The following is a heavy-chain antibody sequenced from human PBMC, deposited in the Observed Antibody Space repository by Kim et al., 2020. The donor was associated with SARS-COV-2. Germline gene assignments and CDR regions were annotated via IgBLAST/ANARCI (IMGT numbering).Heavy chain of an antibody. V-gene: IGHV1-18*01. CDR1: GYTFTSYG. Sequence: ASVKVSCKASGYTFTSYGISWVRQAPGQGLEWMGWISAYNGNTNYAQKLQGRVTMTTDTSTSTAYMELRSLRSDDTAVYYCARALISDNDYGDYVGFNYYGMDVWGQGTTVTVSS. CDR2: ISAYNGNT. D-gene: IGHD4-17*01. J-gene: IGHJ6*02. CDR3: ARALISDNDYGDYVGFNYYGMDV.